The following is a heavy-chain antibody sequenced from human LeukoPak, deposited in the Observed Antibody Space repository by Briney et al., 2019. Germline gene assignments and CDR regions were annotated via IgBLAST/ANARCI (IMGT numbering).Heavy chain of an antibody. Sequence: GGSLRLSCAASGFTFSSYSMNWVRQAPGKGLEWVSYISSSSSTIYYADSVKGRFTISRDNSKNTLYLQMNSLRAEDTAVYYCAAQIGSSGWSSYFDYWGQGTLVTVSS. V-gene: IGHV3-48*01. D-gene: IGHD6-19*01. CDR1: GFTFSSYS. CDR2: ISSSSSTI. CDR3: AAQIGSSGWSSYFDY. J-gene: IGHJ4*02.